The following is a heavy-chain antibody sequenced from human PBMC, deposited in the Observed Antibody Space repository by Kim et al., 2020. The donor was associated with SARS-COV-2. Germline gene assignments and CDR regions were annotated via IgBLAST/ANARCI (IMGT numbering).Heavy chain of an antibody. V-gene: IGHV1-3*01. Sequence: ASVKVSCKTTGYTLTSHKMHWVRQAPGRRLEWMGWINAGNGDTMYSQNFRDRFTITKDTSARTAYMELSSLRSEDTAVYYCARACQLLGNLFDPWGQGTLFTVSS. CDR2: INAGNGDT. D-gene: IGHD2-2*01. CDR3: ARACQLLGNLFDP. J-gene: IGHJ5*02. CDR1: GYTLTSHK.